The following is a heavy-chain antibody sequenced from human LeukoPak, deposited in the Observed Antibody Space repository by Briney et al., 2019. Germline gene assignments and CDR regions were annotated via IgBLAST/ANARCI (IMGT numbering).Heavy chain of an antibody. J-gene: IGHJ4*02. D-gene: IGHD3-22*01. CDR3: ARDLYYYDSSGYYY. Sequence: GGSLRLSCAASGFTFSSYAMHWVRQAPGEGLEWVAVISYDGSNKYYADSVKGRFAISRDNSKNTLYLQMNSLRAEDTAVYYCARDLYYYDSSGYYYWGQGTLVTVSS. CDR2: ISYDGSNK. CDR1: GFTFSSYA. V-gene: IGHV3-30*09.